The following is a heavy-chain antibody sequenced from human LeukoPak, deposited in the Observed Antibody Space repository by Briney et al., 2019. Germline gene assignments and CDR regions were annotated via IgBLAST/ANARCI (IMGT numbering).Heavy chain of an antibody. D-gene: IGHD2-2*01. CDR2: VDPEDGET. CDR3: ARANPWGASQLLPFDY. J-gene: IGHJ4*02. CDR1: GYTFTSYG. Sequence: ASVKVSCKASGYTFTSYGISWARQAPGKGLEWMGRVDPEDGETIYAEKFQGRVTITADTSTDTAYMELRSLRSDDTAVYYCARANPWGASQLLPFDYWGQGTLVTVSS. V-gene: IGHV1-69-2*01.